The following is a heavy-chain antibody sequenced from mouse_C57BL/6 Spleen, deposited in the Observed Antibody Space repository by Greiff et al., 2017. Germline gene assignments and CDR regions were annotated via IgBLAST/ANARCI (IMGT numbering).Heavy chain of an antibody. CDR2: IDPSDSET. V-gene: IGHV1-52*01. CDR1: GYTFTSYW. J-gene: IGHJ3*01. CDR3: ARLDDGYYAWFAY. Sequence: QVQLQQPGAELVRPGSSVKLSCKASGYTFTSYWMHWVKQRPIQGLEWIGNIDPSDSETHYNQKFKDKATLTVDKSSSTAYMQLSSLTSEDSAVYYCARLDDGYYAWFAYWGQGTLVTVSA. D-gene: IGHD2-3*01.